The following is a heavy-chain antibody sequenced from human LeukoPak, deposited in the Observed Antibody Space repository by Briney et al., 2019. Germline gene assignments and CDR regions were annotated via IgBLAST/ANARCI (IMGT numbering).Heavy chain of an antibody. D-gene: IGHD6-19*01. CDR2: INPNSGGT. Sequence: ASVKVSCKASGYTFTGYYMHWVRQAPGQGLEWMGWINPNSGGTNYAQKFQGRVTMTRDTSISTAYMELSRLRSDDTAAYYCARDYSGYSSGWYDYWGQGTLVTVSS. CDR3: ARDYSGYSSGWYDY. V-gene: IGHV1-2*02. CDR1: GYTFTGYY. J-gene: IGHJ4*02.